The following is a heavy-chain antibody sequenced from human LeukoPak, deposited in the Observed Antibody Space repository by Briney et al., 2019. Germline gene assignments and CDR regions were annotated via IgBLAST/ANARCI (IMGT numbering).Heavy chain of an antibody. CDR1: GLTFSDYY. J-gene: IGHJ4*02. CDR3: ARVISISSGFYAY. V-gene: IGHV3-11*06. Sequence: GGSLRLSCAASGLTFSDYYMSGIRQAPGKGLEWLSYISGSSTDTNYADSVKGRFTISRDNAKNSLYLQINSLRVEDTAFYYCARVISISSGFYAYWGQGTLVTVSS. CDR2: ISGSSTDT. D-gene: IGHD3-22*01.